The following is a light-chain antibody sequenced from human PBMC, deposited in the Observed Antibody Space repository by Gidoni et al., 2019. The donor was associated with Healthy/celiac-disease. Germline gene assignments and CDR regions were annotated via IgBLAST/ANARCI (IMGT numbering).Light chain of an antibody. CDR3: CSYAGTHVV. V-gene: IGLV2-11*01. J-gene: IGLJ2*01. Sequence: QSALTPPRSVSGSPGQSVTISCTGTSSDVGGYNDVSWYQKHPGKAPKLMIYDVSKRPSGVPDRCSGSKSGNTASLTIAGLQAEDEADEYCCSYAGTHVVFGGGTKLTVL. CDR2: DVS. CDR1: SSDVGGYND.